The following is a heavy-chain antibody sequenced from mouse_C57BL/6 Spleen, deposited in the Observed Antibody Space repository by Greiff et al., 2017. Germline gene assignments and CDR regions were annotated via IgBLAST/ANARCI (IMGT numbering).Heavy chain of an antibody. CDR2: IDPSDSYT. CDR3: ARSWDEGYYAMDY. CDR1: GYTFTSYW. D-gene: IGHD4-1*01. J-gene: IGHJ4*01. V-gene: IGHV1-59*01. Sequence: VQLQQPGAELVRPGTSVKLSCKASGYTFTSYWMHWVKQRPGQGLEWIGVIDPSDSYTNYNQKFKGKATLTVDTSSSTAYMQLSSLTSEDSAVYYCARSWDEGYYAMDYWGQGTSVTVSS.